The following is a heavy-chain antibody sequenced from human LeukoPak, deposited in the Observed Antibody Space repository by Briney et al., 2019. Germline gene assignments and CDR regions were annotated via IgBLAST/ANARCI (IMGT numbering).Heavy chain of an antibody. Sequence: ASVKVSCKASGYTFTGFYMHWVRQAPGQGLEWMGWISAYNGNTNYAQKLQGRVTMTTDTSTSTAYMELRSLRSDDTAVCYCARTGNCSGGSCLYYYYYGMDVWGQGTTVTVSS. V-gene: IGHV1-18*04. CDR2: ISAYNGNT. J-gene: IGHJ6*02. CDR1: GYTFTGFY. D-gene: IGHD2-15*01. CDR3: ARTGNCSGGSCLYYYYYGMDV.